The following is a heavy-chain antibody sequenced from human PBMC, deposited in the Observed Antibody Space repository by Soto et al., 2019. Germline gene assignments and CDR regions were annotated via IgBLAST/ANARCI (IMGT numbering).Heavy chain of an antibody. CDR1: GYTFTSYY. Sequence: QVQLVQSGAEVKKPGASVKVSCKASGYTFTSYYMHWVRQAPGQGLEWMGIINPSGGSTSYAQKFQGRVTMTRDTSTSTVYMELSSLRSEDTAVYYCAREGEPYIMITFGGVTLPGVDAFDIWGQGTMVTVSS. D-gene: IGHD3-16*01. V-gene: IGHV1-46*03. CDR3: AREGEPYIMITFGGVTLPGVDAFDI. J-gene: IGHJ3*02. CDR2: INPSGGST.